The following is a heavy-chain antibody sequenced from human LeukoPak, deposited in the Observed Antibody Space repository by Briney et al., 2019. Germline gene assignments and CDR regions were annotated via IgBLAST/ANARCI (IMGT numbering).Heavy chain of an antibody. CDR1: GYSISSGYY. CDR2: IYHSGST. D-gene: IGHD3-10*01. V-gene: IGHV4-38-2*02. Sequence: SETLSLTCAVSGYSISSGYYWGWIRQPPGKGLEWIGSIYHSGSTYYNPSLKSRVTISVATSKNQFSLKLSSVTAADTAVYYCARDGRGAEVDFWGQGTLVTVSS. J-gene: IGHJ4*02. CDR3: ARDGRGAEVDF.